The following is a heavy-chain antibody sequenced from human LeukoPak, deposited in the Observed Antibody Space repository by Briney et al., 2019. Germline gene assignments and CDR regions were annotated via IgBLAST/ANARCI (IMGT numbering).Heavy chain of an antibody. CDR1: GFTFSSYG. V-gene: IGHV3-30*03. CDR3: ARETDSTLFDY. CDR2: ISFDGSNK. J-gene: IGHJ4*02. Sequence: GGSLRLSCAASGFTFSSYGMHWVRQAPGKGLEWVALISFDGSNKYYADSVKGRLTISRDNSKNTLYLQMNSLRAEDTAVYYCARETDSTLFDYWGQGTLVTVSS. D-gene: IGHD2-2*01.